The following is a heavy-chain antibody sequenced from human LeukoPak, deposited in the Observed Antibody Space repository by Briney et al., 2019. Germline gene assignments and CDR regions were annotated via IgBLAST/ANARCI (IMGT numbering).Heavy chain of an antibody. J-gene: IGHJ5*02. D-gene: IGHD3-9*01. V-gene: IGHV4-59*11. CDR2: IYYSGST. CDR1: GGSISSHY. CDR3: ARSYYDILTGYYRHWFDP. Sequence: SETLSLTCTVSGGSISSHYWSWIRQPPGKGLEWIGYIYYSGSTNYNPSLKSRVTISVDMSKNQFSLKLSSVTAADTAVYYCARSYYDILTGYYRHWFDPWGQGTLVTVSS.